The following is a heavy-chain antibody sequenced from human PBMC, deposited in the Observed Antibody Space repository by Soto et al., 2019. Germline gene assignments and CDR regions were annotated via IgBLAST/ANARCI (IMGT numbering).Heavy chain of an antibody. CDR2: INPSGGST. J-gene: IGHJ6*02. CDR1: GYTFTSYY. D-gene: IGHD6-6*01. V-gene: IGHV1-46*01. Sequence: SVKVSCKASGYTFTSYYMHWVRQAPGQGLEWMGIINPSGGSTSYAQKFQGRVTMTRDTSTSTVYMELSSLRSEDTAVYYCARGERDSSYFGHYGMDVWGQGTTVTVSS. CDR3: ARGERDSSYFGHYGMDV.